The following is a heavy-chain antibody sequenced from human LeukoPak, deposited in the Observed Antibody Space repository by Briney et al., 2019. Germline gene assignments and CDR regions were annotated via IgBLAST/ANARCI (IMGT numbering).Heavy chain of an antibody. V-gene: IGHV3-7*01. Sequence: GGSLRLSCAASGFTFSSYWMSWVRQAPGKGPEWVANIKQDGSEKYYVDSVKGRFTISRDNAKNSLYLQMNSLRAEDTAVYYCARDPLPSCSSTSCYEEGFDYWGQGTLVTVSS. CDR3: ARDPLPSCSSTSCYEEGFDY. D-gene: IGHD2-2*01. CDR1: GFTFSSYW. CDR2: IKQDGSEK. J-gene: IGHJ4*02.